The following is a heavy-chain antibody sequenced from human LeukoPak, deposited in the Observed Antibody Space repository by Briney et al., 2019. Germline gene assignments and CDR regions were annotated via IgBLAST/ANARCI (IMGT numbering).Heavy chain of an antibody. D-gene: IGHD2-15*01. V-gene: IGHV4-61*02. CDR1: GGSISSGSYY. CDR2: IYTSGST. Sequence: PSQTLSLTCTVSGGSISSGSYYWSWIRQPAGQGLEWIGRIYTSGSTNYNPSLKRRVTISVDTSKYQFSLKLSSVTAADTAVYYCARDDGSYDAFEIWGQGTMVTVSS. J-gene: IGHJ3*02. CDR3: ARDDGSYDAFEI.